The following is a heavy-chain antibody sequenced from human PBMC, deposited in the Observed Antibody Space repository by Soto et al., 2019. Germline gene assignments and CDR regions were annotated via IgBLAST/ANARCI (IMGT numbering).Heavy chain of an antibody. V-gene: IGHV3-30-3*01. CDR3: ARGDFWSGLDY. CDR1: GFTFSSYA. J-gene: IGHJ4*02. CDR2: ISYDGSNK. Sequence: QVQLVESGGGVVQPGRSLRLSCAASGFTFSSYAKHWVRQAPGKGLEWVAVISYDGSNKYYADSVKGRFTISRDNSKNTLYLQMNSLRAEDTAMYYCARGDFWSGLDYWGQGTLVTVSS. D-gene: IGHD3-3*01.